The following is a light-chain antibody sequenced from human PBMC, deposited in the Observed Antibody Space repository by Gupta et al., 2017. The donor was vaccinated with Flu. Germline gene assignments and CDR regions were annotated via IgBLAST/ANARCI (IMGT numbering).Light chain of an antibody. CDR1: QSISSY. J-gene: IGKJ2*01. V-gene: IGKV1-39*01. Sequence: PSSLSASVGDRVTITCRASQSISSYLHWYQQKPGKAPKLLIYAASSLQSGVPSRFSGSGSGTDFTLTISSLQPEAFATYYCQQSYSTPYTFGQGTKLEIK. CDR3: QQSYSTPYT. CDR2: AAS.